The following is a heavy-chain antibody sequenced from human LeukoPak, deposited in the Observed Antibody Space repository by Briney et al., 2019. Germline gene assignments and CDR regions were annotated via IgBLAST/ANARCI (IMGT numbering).Heavy chain of an antibody. CDR1: GGSITSYY. D-gene: IGHD4-17*01. CDR2: ISYSWST. CDR3: ARRDGQY. Sequence: SETLSLTCTVSGGSITSYYWSWIRQPPWKGREWIGYISYSWSTNYNPPLTSRGPISVDTSKYPSSLRLSSVTAADTPMYYCARRDGQYWGQGTLVTVSS. J-gene: IGHJ4*02. V-gene: IGHV4-59*08.